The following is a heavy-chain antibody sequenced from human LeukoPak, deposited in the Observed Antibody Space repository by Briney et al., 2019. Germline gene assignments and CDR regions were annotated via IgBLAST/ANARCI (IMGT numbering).Heavy chain of an antibody. CDR2: IYYSGST. CDR1: GGSFSGYY. J-gene: IGHJ4*02. V-gene: IGHV4-59*01. D-gene: IGHD3-22*01. Sequence: SETLSLTCAVYGGSFSGYYWSWIRQPPGKGLEWIGYIYYSGSTNYNPSLKSRVTISVDTSKNQFSLKLSSVAAADTAVYYCARVTGYMIEDYFDYWGQGTLVTVSS. CDR3: ARVTGYMIEDYFDY.